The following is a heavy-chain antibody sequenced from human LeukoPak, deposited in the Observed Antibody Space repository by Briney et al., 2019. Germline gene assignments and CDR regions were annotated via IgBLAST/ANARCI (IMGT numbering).Heavy chain of an antibody. Sequence: PGGSLRLSCAASGFTFSNAWMYWVRQAPGKGLEWVGRIKSKISGGTTDYAAPVKGRFTISRDDSKNTLYLQMNSLKTEDTAVYYCTTDAPYYYGSGTKTDAFDLWGQGTMVTVSS. V-gene: IGHV3-15*01. CDR2: IKSKISGGTT. J-gene: IGHJ3*01. CDR1: GFTFSNAW. D-gene: IGHD3-10*01. CDR3: TTDAPYYYGSGTKTDAFDL.